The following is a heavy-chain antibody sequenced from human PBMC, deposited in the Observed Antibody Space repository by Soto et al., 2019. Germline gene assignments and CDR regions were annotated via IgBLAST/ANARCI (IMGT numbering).Heavy chain of an antibody. J-gene: IGHJ4*02. CDR1: GFPFSSYS. CDR3: ARASYYYDGSGYHGY. D-gene: IGHD3-22*01. CDR2: ISSSSSYI. V-gene: IGHV3-21*01. Sequence: GGSLSLSCAASGFPFSSYSMNWVRQAPGKGLEWVSSISSSSSYIYYADSVKGRLTISRDNAKNSLYLQMNSLRAEDTAVYYCARASYYYDGSGYHGYWGQGT.